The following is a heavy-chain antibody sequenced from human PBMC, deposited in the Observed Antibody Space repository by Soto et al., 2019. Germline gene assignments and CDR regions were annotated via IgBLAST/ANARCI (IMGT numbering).Heavy chain of an antibody. J-gene: IGHJ6*02. CDR1: GYTFTSYD. Sequence: ASLKVSCKASGYTFTSYDINWVRQATGQGLEWMGWMNPNSGNTGYAQKFQGRVTMTRNTSISTAYMELSSLRSEDTAVYYCASLGGYYDFWSGYPRYGMDVWGQGTTVTVPS. CDR3: ASLGGYYDFWSGYPRYGMDV. CDR2: MNPNSGNT. V-gene: IGHV1-8*01. D-gene: IGHD3-3*01.